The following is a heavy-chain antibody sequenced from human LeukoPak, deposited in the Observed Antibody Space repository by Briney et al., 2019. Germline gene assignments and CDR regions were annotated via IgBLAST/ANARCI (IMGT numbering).Heavy chain of an antibody. D-gene: IGHD6-6*01. V-gene: IGHV1-46*01. J-gene: IGHJ6*02. CDR1: GYTFTIYY. CDR3: ARERGSSSSYDYYYYYGMDV. CDR2: FNPSGDTT. Sequence: ASVKVSCKASGYTFTIYYMHWVRQAPGQGLEWLGIFNPSGDTTSYAQKFQGRVTMTRDTSTSTFYMELSSLRSEETAVYYCARERGSSSSYDYYYYYGMDVWGQGTTVTVSS.